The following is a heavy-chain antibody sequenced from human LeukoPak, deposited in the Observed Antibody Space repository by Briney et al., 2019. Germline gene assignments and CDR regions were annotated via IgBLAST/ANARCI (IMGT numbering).Heavy chain of an antibody. Sequence: GESLKISCKGSGYSFTSYWIGWVRQMPGKDLEWMGFIYPGDSDTRYSPSFQGQVTISADKSISTAYLQWSSLKASDTAMYYSARRLGSCTNGVCPHYYYYMDVWGKGTTVTVSS. CDR1: GYSFTSYW. CDR3: ARRLGSCTNGVCPHYYYYMDV. V-gene: IGHV5-51*01. CDR2: IYPGDSDT. D-gene: IGHD2-8*01. J-gene: IGHJ6*03.